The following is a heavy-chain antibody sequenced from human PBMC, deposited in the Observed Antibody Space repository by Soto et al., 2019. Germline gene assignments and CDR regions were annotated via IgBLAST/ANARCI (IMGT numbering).Heavy chain of an antibody. Sequence: GESLKISCKGSGYNFAGYWIAWVRQMPGKGLELMGIIYPSDSDTRYRPSFQGQVTISADKSISSAYLQWSSLRASDTAMYYCARGGVSTRTFYCWGQGTPVTVSS. D-gene: IGHD3-3*01. CDR3: ARGGVSTRTFYC. CDR1: GYNFAGYW. CDR2: IYPSDSDT. J-gene: IGHJ4*02. V-gene: IGHV5-51*01.